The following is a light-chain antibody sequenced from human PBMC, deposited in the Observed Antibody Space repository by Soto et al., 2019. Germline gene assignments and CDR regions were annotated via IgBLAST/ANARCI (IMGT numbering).Light chain of an antibody. J-gene: IGLJ2*01. CDR3: QAWDSSTRVV. Sequence: VLTQPPSVSVSPGQTASITCSGDKLGSKYASWYQQKPGQSPVLVIYQDANRPSGIPERFTGSNSGNTATLTISGTQATDEADYYCQAWDSSTRVVFGGGTKLTVL. V-gene: IGLV3-1*01. CDR1: KLGSKY. CDR2: QDA.